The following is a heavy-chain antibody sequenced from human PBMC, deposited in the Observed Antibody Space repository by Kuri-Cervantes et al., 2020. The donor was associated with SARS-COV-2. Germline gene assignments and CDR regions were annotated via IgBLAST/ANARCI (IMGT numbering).Heavy chain of an antibody. CDR2: IIPIFAKA. Sequence: SVKVSCKASVGTFSSYAISWVRQAPGQGLEWMGGIIPIFAKANYAQKFQGRVTITADQSTSTAYMELSSLRSEDTAVYYCARGPGLSDSRGYYYFYWGQGTLVTVSS. J-gene: IGHJ4*02. D-gene: IGHD3-22*01. V-gene: IGHV1-69*13. CDR3: ARGPGLSDSRGYYYFY. CDR1: VGTFSSYA.